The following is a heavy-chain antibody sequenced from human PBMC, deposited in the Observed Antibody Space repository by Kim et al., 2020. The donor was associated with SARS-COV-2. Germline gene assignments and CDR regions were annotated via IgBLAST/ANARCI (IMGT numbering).Heavy chain of an antibody. CDR3: SRTYDRCGYYYSHVFD. Sequence: SETLSLTCTVSGGSIISSSYYWGWIRQPPGKGLEWIGSIYYSGSTYYNPPLKSRVTISVDTSKNQFSLKLSSVTAADTAVYYCSRTYDRCGYYYSHVFD. D-gene: IGHD3-22*01. J-gene: IGHJ3*02. V-gene: IGHV4-39*01. CDR2: IYYSGST. CDR1: GGSIISSSYY.